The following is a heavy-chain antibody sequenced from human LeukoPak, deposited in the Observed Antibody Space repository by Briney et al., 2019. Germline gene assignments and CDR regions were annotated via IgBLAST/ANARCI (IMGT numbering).Heavy chain of an antibody. CDR3: ARGTIGPGETFDY. CDR2: IIPIFGTA. CDR1: GGTFSSYA. D-gene: IGHD7-27*01. J-gene: IGHJ4*02. V-gene: IGHV1-69*05. Sequence: ASVKVSCKASGGTFSSYAISWVRQAPGQGLEWMGRIIPIFGTANYAQTFQGRVTITTEESTSTAYLELSSLRSEDPAVYYCARGTIGPGETFDYWGQGTLVTVSS.